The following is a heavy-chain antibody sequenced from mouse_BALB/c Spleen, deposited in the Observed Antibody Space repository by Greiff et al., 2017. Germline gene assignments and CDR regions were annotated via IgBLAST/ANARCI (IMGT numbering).Heavy chain of an antibody. Sequence: QVQLQQSGAELVRPGTSVKVSCKASGYAFTNYLIEWVKQRPGQGLEWIGVINPGSGGTNYNEKFKGKATLTADKSSSTAYMQLSSLTSDDSAVYFCARFDYWGAMDYWGQGTSVTVSS. J-gene: IGHJ4*01. CDR1: GYAFTNYL. D-gene: IGHD2-13*01. CDR2: INPGSGGT. CDR3: ARFDYWGAMDY. V-gene: IGHV1-54*01.